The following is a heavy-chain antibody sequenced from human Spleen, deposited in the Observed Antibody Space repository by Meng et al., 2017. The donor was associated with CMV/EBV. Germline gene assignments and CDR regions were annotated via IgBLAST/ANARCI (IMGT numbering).Heavy chain of an antibody. CDR3: AKDLGYCSSTSCRGWFDP. D-gene: IGHD2-2*01. CDR2: ISGSGGTT. CDR1: FTFSTYA. Sequence: FTFSTYAMTWGRQAPGKGLEWVSDISGSGGTTYYADSVKGRFTISRDNSKNTLYLQMNSLRAEDTAVYYCAKDLGYCSSTSCRGWFDPWGQGTLVTVSS. J-gene: IGHJ5*02. V-gene: IGHV3-23*01.